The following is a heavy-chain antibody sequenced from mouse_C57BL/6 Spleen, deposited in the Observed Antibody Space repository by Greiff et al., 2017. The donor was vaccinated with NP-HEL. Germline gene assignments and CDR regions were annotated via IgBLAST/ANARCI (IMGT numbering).Heavy chain of an antibody. CDR1: GYTFTSYW. D-gene: IGHD2-4*01. Sequence: VQGVESGAELAKPGASVKLSCKASGYTFTSYWMHWVKQRPGQGLEWIGYINPSSGYTKYNQKFKDKATLTADKSSSTAYMQLSSLTYEDSAVYYCAPDYLAWFAYWGQGTLVTVSA. V-gene: IGHV1-7*01. CDR2: INPSSGYT. CDR3: APDYLAWFAY. J-gene: IGHJ3*01.